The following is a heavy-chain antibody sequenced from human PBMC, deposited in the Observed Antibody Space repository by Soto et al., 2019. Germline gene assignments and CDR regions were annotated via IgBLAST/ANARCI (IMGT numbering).Heavy chain of an antibody. Sequence: QVQLVESGGGLVKPGGSLRLSCAASGFTFSDYYMSWIRQAPGKGLEWVSYISSRGSAIYYAGSVKGRFTISRDNAKNSVFLKMNSLRTEDTAIYYCAREVVPAAMGDAFDIWGQGTMVNVSS. CDR2: ISSRGSAI. J-gene: IGHJ3*02. D-gene: IGHD2-2*01. CDR1: GFTFSDYY. CDR3: AREVVPAAMGDAFDI. V-gene: IGHV3-11*01.